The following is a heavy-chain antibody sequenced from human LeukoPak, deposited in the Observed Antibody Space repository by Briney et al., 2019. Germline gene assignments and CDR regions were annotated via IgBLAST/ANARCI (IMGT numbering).Heavy chain of an antibody. V-gene: IGHV3-30-3*01. Sequence: GGSLRLSCAASRFIFSTYAMHWVRQAPGKGLEWVAGISNDGTNEDHADSVKGRFTISRDNSKNTLYLQMNSLRAEDTAIYYCARDRIAVAGMGAFQHWGQGTLVTVSS. CDR2: ISNDGTNE. J-gene: IGHJ1*01. CDR1: RFIFSTYA. CDR3: ARDRIAVAGMGAFQH. D-gene: IGHD6-19*01.